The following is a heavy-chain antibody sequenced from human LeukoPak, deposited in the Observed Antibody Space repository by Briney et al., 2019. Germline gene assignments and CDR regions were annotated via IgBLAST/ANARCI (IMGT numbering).Heavy chain of an antibody. Sequence: NPGGSLRLSCAASGFTVSSNYMSWVRQAPGKGLEWVSVIYSGGSTYYADSVKGRFTISRDNSKNTLYLRMNSLRAEDTAVYYCARVSGYYYDSSGSQYFQHWGQGTLVTVSS. CDR1: GFTVSSNY. CDR3: ARVSGYYYDSSGSQYFQH. CDR2: IYSGGST. D-gene: IGHD3-22*01. V-gene: IGHV3-66*01. J-gene: IGHJ1*01.